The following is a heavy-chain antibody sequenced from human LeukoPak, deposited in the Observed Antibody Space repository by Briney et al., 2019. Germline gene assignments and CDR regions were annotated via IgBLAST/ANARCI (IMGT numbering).Heavy chain of an antibody. V-gene: IGHV4-59*01. CDR3: ARGSWSYYYMDV. D-gene: IGHD6-13*01. CDR2: IYYSGGT. Sequence: SETPSLTCTVSGGSISSYYWSWIRQPPGKGLEWIGYIYYSGGTNYNPSLKSRVTISVDTSKNQFSLKLSSVTAADTAVYYCARGSWSYYYMDVWGKGTTVTISS. J-gene: IGHJ6*03. CDR1: GGSISSYY.